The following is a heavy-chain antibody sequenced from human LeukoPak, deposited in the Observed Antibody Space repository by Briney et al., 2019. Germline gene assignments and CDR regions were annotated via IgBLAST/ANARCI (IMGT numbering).Heavy chain of an antibody. CDR1: GFTFITYT. CDR3: AKDFGRNLGGPGS. CDR2: ISGHGGP. D-gene: IGHD1-14*01. J-gene: IGHJ5*02. V-gene: IGHV3-23*01. Sequence: GGSLRLSCAASGFTFITYTMTWVRQAPGGGLEWVSGISGHGGPYYADSVRGRFAISRDNSKSTLYLQMNSLRAEDTAVYYCAKDFGRNLGGPGSWGRGTLVIVSS.